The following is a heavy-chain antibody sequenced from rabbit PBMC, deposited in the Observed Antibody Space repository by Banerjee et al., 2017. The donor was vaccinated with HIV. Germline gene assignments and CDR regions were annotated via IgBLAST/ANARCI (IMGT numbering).Heavy chain of an antibody. CDR1: GFDFSRDA. D-gene: IGHD4-1*01. CDR3: ARDLAGAIGWNFVL. Sequence: QEQLVESGGGLVQPGGSLTLTCKASGFDFSRDAMCWVRQAPGKGLEWIGCIYTGSSGSTYYASWAKGRFTISKTSSTTVTLQMTSLTAADTATYFCARDLAGAIGWNFVLWGQGTLVTVS. J-gene: IGHJ3*01. CDR2: IYTGSSGST. V-gene: IGHV1S45*01.